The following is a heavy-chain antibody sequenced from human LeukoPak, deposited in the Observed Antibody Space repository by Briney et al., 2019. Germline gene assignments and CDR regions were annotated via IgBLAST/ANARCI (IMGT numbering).Heavy chain of an antibody. CDR1: GFTFSSYS. D-gene: IGHD2-2*01. Sequence: GGSLRLSCAASGFTFSSYSMNWVRQAPGKGLEWVSYISSSSSYIYYEDSVKGRFTISRDNAKNSLYLQMNSLRAEDTVVYYCASQVVVPAARLLDYWGQGTLVTVSS. V-gene: IGHV3-21*01. CDR3: ASQVVVPAARLLDY. CDR2: ISSSSSYI. J-gene: IGHJ4*02.